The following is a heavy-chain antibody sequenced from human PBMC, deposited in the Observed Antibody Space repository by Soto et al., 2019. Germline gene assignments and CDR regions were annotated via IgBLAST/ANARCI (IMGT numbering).Heavy chain of an antibody. CDR3: AHLTPDFWSGYRLNWFDP. D-gene: IGHD3-3*01. Sequence: SGPTLVNPTQTLTLTCTFSGFSLSTSGVGVGWIRQPPGKALEWLALIYWDDDKRYSPSLKSRLTITKDTSKNQVVLTMTNMDPVDTATYYCAHLTPDFWSGYRLNWFDPWGQGTLVTVSS. CDR2: IYWDDDK. CDR1: GFSLSTSGVG. J-gene: IGHJ5*02. V-gene: IGHV2-5*02.